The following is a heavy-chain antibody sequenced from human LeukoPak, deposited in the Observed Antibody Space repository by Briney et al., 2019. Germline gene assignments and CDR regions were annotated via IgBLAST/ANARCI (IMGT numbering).Heavy chain of an antibody. D-gene: IGHD3-10*01. V-gene: IGHV3-33*01. CDR2: IWYDGSAK. CDR1: GXTFSRYG. Sequence: GGSLRLSCAASGXTFSRYGMHWVRQAPGKWLEWVAVIWYDGSAKYYADSVKGRFTISRDNSKNTLYLQMNSLRGEDTAVYYCAGTFGDYYGSGSYYPMDVWGQGTTVTVSS. CDR3: AGTFGDYYGSGSYYPMDV. J-gene: IGHJ6*02.